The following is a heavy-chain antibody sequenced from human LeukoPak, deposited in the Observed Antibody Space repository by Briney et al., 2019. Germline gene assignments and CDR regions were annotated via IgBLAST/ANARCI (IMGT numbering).Heavy chain of an antibody. J-gene: IGHJ6*02. CDR2: IYHSGST. Sequence: PSETLSLTCAVSGGSISSGGYSWSWIRQPPGKGLEWIGYIYHSGSTYYNPSLKSRVTISVDRSKNQFSLKLSSVTAADTAVYYCARASYCSGGSCYSPLYYYYYYGMDVWGQGTTVTVSS. D-gene: IGHD2-15*01. V-gene: IGHV4-30-2*01. CDR1: GGSISSGGYS. CDR3: ARASYCSGGSCYSPLYYYYYYGMDV.